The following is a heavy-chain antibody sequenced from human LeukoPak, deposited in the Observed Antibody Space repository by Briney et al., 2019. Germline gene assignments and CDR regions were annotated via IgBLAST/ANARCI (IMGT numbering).Heavy chain of an antibody. J-gene: IGHJ5*02. Sequence: PGRSLRLSCAASGFTFSSYGMHWVGQAPGKGLEGVSVISYDGSNKYYADSVRGRFTISRDNSKNTLYLQMNSLRAEDTAVYYCAKDLNDSHSKPLRVLRSYNWSDPWGQGTLVTVSS. V-gene: IGHV3-30*18. CDR3: AKDLNDSHSKPLRVLRSYNWSDP. CDR2: ISYDGSNK. CDR1: GFTFSSYG. D-gene: IGHD1-1*01.